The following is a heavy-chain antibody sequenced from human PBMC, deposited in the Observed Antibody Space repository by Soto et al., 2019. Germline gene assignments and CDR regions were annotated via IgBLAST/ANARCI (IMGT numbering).Heavy chain of an antibody. CDR3: AGDVSGMKDY. J-gene: IGHJ4*02. CDR1: GGSISNYY. Sequence: SETLSLTCTVSGGSISNYYWSWIRQPPGKGLEWIGYIYYSGSTNYNPSLKSRVTISVDTSKNQFSLKLSSVTAADTAVYYCAGDVSGMKDYWGQGTRVTVSS. D-gene: IGHD3-10*01. CDR2: IYYSGST. V-gene: IGHV4-59*01.